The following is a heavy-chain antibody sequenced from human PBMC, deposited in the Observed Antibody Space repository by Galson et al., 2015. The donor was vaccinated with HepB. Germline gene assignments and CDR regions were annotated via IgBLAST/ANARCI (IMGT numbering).Heavy chain of an antibody. J-gene: IGHJ4*02. CDR2: ISSSSTTI. D-gene: IGHD3-3*01. Sequence: SLRLSCAASTFIFSTHSMNWVRQAPGKGLEWVSYISSSSTTIYYADSVKGRFTISRDNAKNSLYLQMSSLRAEDTAVYYCVFHHGNDLKPFDYWGQGTLVTVSS. CDR3: VFHHGNDLKPFDY. CDR1: TFIFSTHS. V-gene: IGHV3-48*04.